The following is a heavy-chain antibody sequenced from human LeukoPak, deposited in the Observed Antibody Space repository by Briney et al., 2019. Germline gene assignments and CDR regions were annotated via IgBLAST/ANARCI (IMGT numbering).Heavy chain of an antibody. CDR2: ISSSGSTI. D-gene: IGHD4-17*01. V-gene: IGHV3-48*03. CDR3: ARVLRHGDYADAFDI. CDR1: GFTFNSYG. J-gene: IGHJ3*02. Sequence: GGSLRLSCAASGFTFNSYGMNWVRRAPGKGLEWVSYISSSGSTIYYADSVKGRFTISRDNAKNSLYLQMNSLRAEDTAVYYCARVLRHGDYADAFDIWGQGTMVTVSS.